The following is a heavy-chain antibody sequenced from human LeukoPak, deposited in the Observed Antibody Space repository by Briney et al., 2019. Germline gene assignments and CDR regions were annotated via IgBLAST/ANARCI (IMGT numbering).Heavy chain of an antibody. J-gene: IGHJ6*03. D-gene: IGHD3-10*01. CDR1: GFTVSSNY. CDR2: IYSDGGT. CDR3: ATSELHYSYCYYMDV. V-gene: IGHV3-66*01. Sequence: GGSLRLSCAASGFTVSSNYMTWVRQAPGKGLEWVSLIYSDGGTYYADSVKGRFTISRDNSKNTLFLQMNSLRAEDTAVYYCATSELHYSYCYYMDVWGKGTTVTISS.